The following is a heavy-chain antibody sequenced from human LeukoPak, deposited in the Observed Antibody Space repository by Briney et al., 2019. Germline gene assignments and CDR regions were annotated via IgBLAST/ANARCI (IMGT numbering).Heavy chain of an antibody. V-gene: IGHV4-59*12. CDR3: ARDLTGSYGT. J-gene: IGHJ5*02. Sequence: PSETLSLTCTVSGGSISSYYWSWIRQPPGKGLEWIGYIYYSGSTNYNPSLKSRVTISVDTSKNQFSLKLSSVTAADTAVYYCARDLTGSYGTWGQGTLVTVSS. D-gene: IGHD1-26*01. CDR1: GGSISSYY. CDR2: IYYSGST.